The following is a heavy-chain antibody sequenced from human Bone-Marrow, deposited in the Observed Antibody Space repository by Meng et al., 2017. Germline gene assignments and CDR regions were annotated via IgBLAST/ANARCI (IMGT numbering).Heavy chain of an antibody. CDR2: INPSGGSA. D-gene: IGHD1-14*01. J-gene: IGHJ5*02. CDR1: GYTFTTYY. V-gene: IGHV1-46*01. CDR3: ARGAKFTPPKPNWFDP. Sequence: ASVKVSCKTSGYTFTTYYIHWVRQAPGQGLEWMGIINPSGGSATYAQKFQGRVTMTRDTSTTTVYMELSSLRSEDTAVYYCARGAKFTPPKPNWFDPWGQGTLVTVSS.